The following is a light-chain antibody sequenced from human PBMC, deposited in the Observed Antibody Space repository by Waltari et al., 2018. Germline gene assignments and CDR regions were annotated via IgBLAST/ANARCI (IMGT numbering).Light chain of an antibody. Sequence: DIVVTQSPDSLAVSLGERATMNCKSSQSLLHTNNKNYLAWYQLRPGQPPKLLLYWASTRESGVPGRFSGSGSGTDFTLTISGLQAEDVAVYYCQQYYSTPNTFGQGTKLEIK. J-gene: IGKJ2*01. CDR1: QSLLHTNNKNY. CDR2: WAS. V-gene: IGKV4-1*01. CDR3: QQYYSTPNT.